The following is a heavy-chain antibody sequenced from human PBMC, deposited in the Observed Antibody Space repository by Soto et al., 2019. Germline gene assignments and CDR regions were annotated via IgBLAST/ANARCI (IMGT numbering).Heavy chain of an antibody. D-gene: IGHD6-13*01. CDR1: GYSFTSYW. CDR2: IDPSDSYT. J-gene: IGHJ5*02. CDR3: ARRHSSSSAFDP. Sequence: GGALKISRKGFGYSFTSYWVSWGGQMPGKGLEWMGRIDPSDSYTNYSPSFQGHVTISADKSISTAYLQWSSLKASDTAMYYCARRHSSSSAFDPWGQGTLVTVSS. V-gene: IGHV5-10-1*01.